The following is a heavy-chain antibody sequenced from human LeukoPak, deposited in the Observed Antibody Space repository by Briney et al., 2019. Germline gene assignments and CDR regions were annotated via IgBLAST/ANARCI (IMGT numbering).Heavy chain of an antibody. CDR2: ISYDGSNK. V-gene: IGHV3-30-3*01. D-gene: IGHD3-10*01. CDR3: AREHGITMANYFDY. Sequence: GGSLRLSCAASGFTFSSYAMHWVRQAPGKGLEWVAVISYDGSNKYYADSVKGRFTISRDNSKNTLYLQMNSLRAEDTAVYYCAREHGITMANYFDYWGQGTLVTVSP. CDR1: GFTFSSYA. J-gene: IGHJ4*02.